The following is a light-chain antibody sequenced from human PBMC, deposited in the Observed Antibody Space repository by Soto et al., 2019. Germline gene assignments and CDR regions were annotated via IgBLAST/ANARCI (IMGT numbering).Light chain of an antibody. Sequence: SVLTHPRSVFAPPGRTVNIWRTGTSRDDGRYDYVSWYQQYPGEAPKLIIYDVTERPSGVPDRFSGSKSGNTASLTISGLRFYLQAAPSTSEFESSSFCVFVTGTMGT. V-gene: IGLV2-11*01. J-gene: IGLJ1*01. CDR3: SEFESSSFCV. CDR1: SRDDGRYDY. CDR2: DVT.